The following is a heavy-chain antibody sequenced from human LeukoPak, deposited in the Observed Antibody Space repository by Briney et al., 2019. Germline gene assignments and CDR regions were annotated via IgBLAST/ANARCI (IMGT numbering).Heavy chain of an antibody. CDR2: IYYSGSS. V-gene: IGHV4-59*01. Sequence: PSETLSLTCTVSGGSISSYYWNWIRQPPGKGLEWIGYIYYSGSSTYNPSLKNRVTISVDTSKNQFSLKLSSVTAADTAVYYCARGGAARPNFDYWGQGTLVTVSS. D-gene: IGHD6-6*01. J-gene: IGHJ4*02. CDR1: GGSISSYY. CDR3: ARGGAARPNFDY.